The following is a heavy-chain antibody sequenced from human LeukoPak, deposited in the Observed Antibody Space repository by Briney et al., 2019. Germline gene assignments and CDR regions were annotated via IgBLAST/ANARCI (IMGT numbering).Heavy chain of an antibody. Sequence: GGSLRLSCAATGFTFSTYGMHWVRQAPGKGLDWVAFIRYDGSEGYYADSVKDRFTVSRDNSKNRMYLQMNSLRAEDTAIYYCAKVGYGWYEVDYWGQGTLVTVSS. J-gene: IGHJ4*02. CDR3: AKVGYGWYEVDY. V-gene: IGHV3-30*02. CDR2: IRYDGSEG. D-gene: IGHD6-19*01. CDR1: GFTFSTYG.